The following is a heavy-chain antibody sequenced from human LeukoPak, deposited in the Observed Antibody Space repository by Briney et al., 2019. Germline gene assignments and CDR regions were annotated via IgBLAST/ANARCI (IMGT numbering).Heavy chain of an antibody. Sequence: GASVKVSCKASGYTFTGYYMHWVRQAPGQGLEWMGWINPNSGGTNYAQKFQGRVTMTRDTSISTAYMELSRLRSDDTAVYYCARDSGSYWRWFDPWGQGTLVTVSS. D-gene: IGHD1-26*01. J-gene: IGHJ5*02. CDR1: GYTFTGYY. V-gene: IGHV1-2*02. CDR2: INPNSGGT. CDR3: ARDSGSYWRWFDP.